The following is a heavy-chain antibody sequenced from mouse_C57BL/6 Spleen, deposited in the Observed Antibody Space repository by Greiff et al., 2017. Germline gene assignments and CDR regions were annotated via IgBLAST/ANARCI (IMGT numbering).Heavy chain of an antibody. CDR1: GYAFSSSW. V-gene: IGHV1-82*01. CDR3: AYLMDY. J-gene: IGHJ4*01. CDR2: IYPGDGDT. Sequence: QVQLQQSGPELVKPGASVKISCKASGYAFSSSWMNWVKQRPGKGLEWIGRIYPGDGDTNYNGKFKGKATLTADKSSSTAYMQLSSLTSADSAVYFCAYLMDYWGQGTSVTVSS.